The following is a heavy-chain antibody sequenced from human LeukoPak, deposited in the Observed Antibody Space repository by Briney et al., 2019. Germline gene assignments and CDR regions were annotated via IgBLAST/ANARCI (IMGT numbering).Heavy chain of an antibody. J-gene: IGHJ6*02. CDR3: ARGRTYYDFWSGYRQDYYYGMDV. D-gene: IGHD3-3*01. CDR1: GGSISSGDYY. V-gene: IGHV4-30-4*01. Sequence: SETLSLTCTVSGGSISSGDYYWSWIRQPPGKGLEWIGYIYYSGSTYYNPSLKSRVTISVDTSKNQFSLKLSSVTAADTAVYYCARGRTYYDFWSGYRQDYYYGMDVWGQGTTVTVSS. CDR2: IYYSGST.